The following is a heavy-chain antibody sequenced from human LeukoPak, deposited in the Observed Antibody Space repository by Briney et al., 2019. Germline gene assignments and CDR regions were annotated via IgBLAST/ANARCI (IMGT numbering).Heavy chain of an antibody. D-gene: IGHD6-19*01. Sequence: GGSLRLSCAASGFTVSSNYMSWVRQAPGKGLQWVSVIYSGGSTYYADSLKGRFTISRDNSKNTLYLQMNCLRAEDTAVYYCARSAVTGPGWIDPWGQGTLVTVSS. CDR2: IYSGGST. CDR1: GFTVSSNY. J-gene: IGHJ5*02. V-gene: IGHV3-53*01. CDR3: ARSAVTGPGWIDP.